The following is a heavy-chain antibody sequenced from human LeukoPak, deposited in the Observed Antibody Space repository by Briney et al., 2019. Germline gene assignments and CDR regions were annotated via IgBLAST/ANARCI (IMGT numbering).Heavy chain of an antibody. Sequence: GGSLRLSCAASGFTFSSYGMHWVRQAPGKGLEWVAVISYDGSNKYYADSVKGRFTISRDNSKNTLYLQMNSLRAEDTAVYYCAKGKRWLQFWRVYYFDYWGQGTLVTVSS. CDR1: GFTFSSYG. CDR3: AKGKRWLQFWRVYYFDY. CDR2: ISYDGSNK. V-gene: IGHV3-30*18. J-gene: IGHJ4*02. D-gene: IGHD5-24*01.